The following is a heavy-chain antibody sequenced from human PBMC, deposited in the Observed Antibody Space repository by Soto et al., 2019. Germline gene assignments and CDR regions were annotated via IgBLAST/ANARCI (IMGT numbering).Heavy chain of an antibody. CDR3: ARYLCSSSCSSWYNWFDP. CDR1: GFTFSDYY. Sequence: QVQLVESGGGLVKPGGSLRLSCAASGFTFSDYYMSWIRQAPGKGLEWVSYISSSGSTIYYADSVKGRFTISRDNAKNSLYLQMNSLRAEDTEVYYCARYLCSSSCSSWYNWFDPWGQGTLVTGSS. J-gene: IGHJ5*02. CDR2: ISSSGSTI. V-gene: IGHV3-11*01. D-gene: IGHD6-13*01.